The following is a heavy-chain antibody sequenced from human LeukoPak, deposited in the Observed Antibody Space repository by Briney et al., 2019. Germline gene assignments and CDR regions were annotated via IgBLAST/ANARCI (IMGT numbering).Heavy chain of an antibody. CDR2: ISAYNGNT. CDR1: GYTFTSYG. J-gene: IGHJ6*02. V-gene: IGHV1-18*01. CDR3: ARDIVVVVAAPPQPHYYYYGMDV. Sequence: ASVTVSFKASGYTFTSYGISWVRQAPGQGLEWMGWISAYNGNTNYAQKLQGRVTMTTDTSTSTAYMELRSLRSDDTAVYYCARDIVVVVAAPPQPHYYYYGMDVWGQGTTVTVSS. D-gene: IGHD2-15*01.